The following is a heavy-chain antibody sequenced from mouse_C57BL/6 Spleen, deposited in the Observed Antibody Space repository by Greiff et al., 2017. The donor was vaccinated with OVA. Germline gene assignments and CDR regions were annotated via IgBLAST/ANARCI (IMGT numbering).Heavy chain of an antibody. J-gene: IGHJ2*01. CDR2: IDPSDSET. CDR1: GYTFTSYW. CDR3: ARDGYYLDY. D-gene: IGHD2-3*01. V-gene: IGHV1-52*01. Sequence: VQLQQPGAELVRPGSSVKLSCKASGYTFTSYWMHWVKQRPIQGLEWIGNIDPSDSETHYNQKYKDKATLTVDKSSSTAYMQLSSLTSEDSAVYYCARDGYYLDYWGQGTTLTVSS.